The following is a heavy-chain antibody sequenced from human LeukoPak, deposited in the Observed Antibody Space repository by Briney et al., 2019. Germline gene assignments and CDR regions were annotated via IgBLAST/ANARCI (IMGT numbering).Heavy chain of an antibody. Sequence: GGSLRLSCAASGFTVSSNYMSWVRQAPGKGLEWVSVLYSGVSTYYADSVKGRFTISRHNAKNTLYLQMNSLRTEDTAVYYCAKDGVLLWFGEGGQGTLVTVSS. J-gene: IGHJ4*02. CDR3: AKDGVLLWFGE. D-gene: IGHD3-10*01. V-gene: IGHV3-53*04. CDR2: LYSGVST. CDR1: GFTVSSNY.